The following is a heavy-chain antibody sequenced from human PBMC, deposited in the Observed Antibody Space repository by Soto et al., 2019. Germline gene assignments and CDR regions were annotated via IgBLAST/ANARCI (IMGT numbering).Heavy chain of an antibody. CDR1: GASVSSNSAA. CDR2: TYYRSKWYY. V-gene: IGHV6-1*01. D-gene: IGHD6-6*01. CDR3: ARIHSSSSSDLDG. Sequence: PSQTLSLTCAISGASVSSNSAACNWIRQSPSRGLEWLGRTYYRSKWYYGYAVSVKSRIAIKPDTSKNQFSLQLNSVTPEDTAVYYCARIHSSSSSDLDGCAQGTKVTVSS. J-gene: IGHJ6*02.